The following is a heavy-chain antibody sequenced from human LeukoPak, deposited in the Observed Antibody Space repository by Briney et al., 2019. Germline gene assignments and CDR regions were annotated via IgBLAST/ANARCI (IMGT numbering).Heavy chain of an antibody. CDR3: AGGGHDYYYMDV. J-gene: IGHJ6*03. D-gene: IGHD3-16*01. Sequence: GGSLRLSCAASGFTFSSYGMSWVRQAPGKGLEWVSAISGSGGSTYYADSVEGRFTISRDNSKNTLYLQMNSLRAEDTAVYYCAGGGHDYYYMDVWGKGTTVTVSS. CDR1: GFTFSSYG. V-gene: IGHV3-23*01. CDR2: ISGSGGST.